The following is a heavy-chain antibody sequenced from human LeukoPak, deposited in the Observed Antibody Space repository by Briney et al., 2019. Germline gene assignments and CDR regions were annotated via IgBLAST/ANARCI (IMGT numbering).Heavy chain of an antibody. CDR2: ISSSGSTI. CDR1: GFRFSSYA. Sequence: GGSLRLSCAASGFRFSSYAMSWVRQAPGKGLEWVSYISSSGSTIYYADSVKGRFTISRDNAKNSLYLQMNSLRAEDTAVYYCTRGAFTTRGYWGQGTLVTVSS. V-gene: IGHV3-48*04. J-gene: IGHJ4*02. D-gene: IGHD3-22*01. CDR3: TRGAFTTRGY.